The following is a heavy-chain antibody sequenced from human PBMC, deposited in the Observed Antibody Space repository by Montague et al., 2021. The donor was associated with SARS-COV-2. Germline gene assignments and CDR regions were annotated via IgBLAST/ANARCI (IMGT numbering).Heavy chain of an antibody. D-gene: IGHD3-9*01. V-gene: IGHV2-70*04. Sequence: PALAKPTKTLTLTCTFSGFSLSTSGMRASWIRQPPGKALEWLARIDWDDDKFYSTSLKTRLTISKDTSKNQVVLTMTNMDPVDTATYYCARSYYDILTAYYTPFDYWGQGTLVTVSS. CDR1: GFSLSTSGMR. CDR3: ARSYYDILTAYYTPFDY. J-gene: IGHJ4*02. CDR2: IDWDDDK.